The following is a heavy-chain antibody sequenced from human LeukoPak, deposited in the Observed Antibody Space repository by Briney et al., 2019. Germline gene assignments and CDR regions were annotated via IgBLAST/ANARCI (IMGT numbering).Heavy chain of an antibody. CDR3: AREDNEDAFDI. CDR2: IYTSGST. V-gene: IGHV4-61*02. CDR1: GGSISSGSYY. J-gene: IGHJ3*02. D-gene: IGHD5-24*01. Sequence: SETLSLTCTVSGGSISSGSYYWRWIRQPAGKGLEWIGRIYTSGSTNYNPSLKSRVTISVDTSKNQFSLKLSSVTAADTAVYYCAREDNEDAFDIWGQGTMVTVSS.